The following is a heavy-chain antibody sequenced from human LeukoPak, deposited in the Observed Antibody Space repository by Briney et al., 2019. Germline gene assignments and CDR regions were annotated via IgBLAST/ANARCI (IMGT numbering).Heavy chain of an antibody. CDR3: ARVASSYGTYYFDY. J-gene: IGHJ4*02. CDR1: GFTVSSNY. V-gene: IGHV3-53*01. CDR2: IYSGGST. Sequence: HPGGSLRLSCAAPGFTVSSNYMSWVRQAPGKGLEWVSVIYSGGSTYYADSVKGRFTISRDNSKSTLYLQMNSLRAEDTAVYYCARVASSYGTYYFDYWGQGTLVTVSS. D-gene: IGHD5-18*01.